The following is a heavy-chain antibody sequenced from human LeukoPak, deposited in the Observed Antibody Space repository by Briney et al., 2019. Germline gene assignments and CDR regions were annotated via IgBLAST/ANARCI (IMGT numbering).Heavy chain of an antibody. Sequence: PGGSLRLSCAASGFTFSTYRMSWVRQAPGKGLEWVANIKQDGSEKHYVDSVKGRFTISRDNAKNSLYLQMSSLRAEDTAVYYCVLLSLSPGWGQGTLVTVSS. V-gene: IGHV3-7*01. CDR2: IKQDGSEK. CDR3: VLLSLSPG. D-gene: IGHD3-10*01. J-gene: IGHJ4*02. CDR1: GFTFSTYR.